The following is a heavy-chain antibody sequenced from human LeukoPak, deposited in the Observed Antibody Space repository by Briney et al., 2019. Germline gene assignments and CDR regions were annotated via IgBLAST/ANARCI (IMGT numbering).Heavy chain of an antibody. Sequence: PGGSLRLSCAASGFTFSSYGMHWVRQAPGKGLEWVAFIRYDGSDKYYADPVKGRFTISRDNSKNTLYLQMNSLRADDTAVYYCAKERDSSSWSDYWGQGTLVTVSS. D-gene: IGHD6-13*01. V-gene: IGHV3-30*02. CDR1: GFTFSSYG. CDR3: AKERDSSSWSDY. CDR2: IRYDGSDK. J-gene: IGHJ4*02.